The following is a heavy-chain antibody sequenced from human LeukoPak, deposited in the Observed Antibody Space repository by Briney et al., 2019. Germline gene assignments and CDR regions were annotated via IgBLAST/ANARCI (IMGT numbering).Heavy chain of an antibody. CDR1: GFIFSSFA. J-gene: IGHJ4*02. V-gene: IGHV3-23*01. Sequence: GGSLRLSCAPSGFIFSSFAMGWVRQAPGKGLEWVSGIIPSGHTTYYADSVRGRFTISRDNSRNTVYLQMNSLRAEDTAVYYCAKDDRWLQFCCWGQGTLVTVSA. CDR2: IIPSGHTT. CDR3: AKDDRWLQFCC. D-gene: IGHD5-24*01.